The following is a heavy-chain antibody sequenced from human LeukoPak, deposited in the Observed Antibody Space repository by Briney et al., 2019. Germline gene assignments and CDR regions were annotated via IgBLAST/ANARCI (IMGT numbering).Heavy chain of an antibody. CDR1: GFTFSSYS. D-gene: IGHD3-22*01. J-gene: IGHJ4*02. Sequence: AGGSLRLSCAASGFTFSSYSMNWVRQAPGKGLEWVSAISGSGGSTYYADSVKGRFTISRDNSKNTLYLQMNSLRAEDTAVYYCAKDILYYYDSNFDYWGQGTLVTVSS. CDR2: ISGSGGST. CDR3: AKDILYYYDSNFDY. V-gene: IGHV3-23*01.